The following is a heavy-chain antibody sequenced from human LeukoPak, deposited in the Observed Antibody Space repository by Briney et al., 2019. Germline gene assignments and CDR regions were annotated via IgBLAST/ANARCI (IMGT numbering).Heavy chain of an antibody. D-gene: IGHD3-10*01. CDR3: AREFYGSGGVGFDY. J-gene: IGHJ4*02. Sequence: ASVKVSCKASGYTFTSYYVHWVRQAPGQGLEWMGIINPSGGSTSYAQKFQGRVTITADESTSTAYMELSSLRSEDTAVYYCAREFYGSGGVGFDYWGQGTLVTVSS. CDR2: INPSGGST. V-gene: IGHV1-46*01. CDR1: GYTFTSYY.